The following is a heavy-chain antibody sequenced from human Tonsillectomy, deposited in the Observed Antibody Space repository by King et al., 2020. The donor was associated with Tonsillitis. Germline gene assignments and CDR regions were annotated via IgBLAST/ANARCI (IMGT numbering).Heavy chain of an antibody. V-gene: IGHV1-69*09. CDR2: IIPILGIA. CDR1: GGTFSSYA. CDR3: ATTRPITMIVVVMYGTANEYFQH. J-gene: IGHJ1*01. Sequence: QLVQSGAEVKKPGSSVKVSCKASGGTFSSYAISWVRQAPGQGLEWMGRIIPILGIANYAQKFQGRVTITADKSTSTAYMELSSLRSEDTAVYYCATTRPITMIVVVMYGTANEYFQHWGQGTLFTVSS. D-gene: IGHD3-22*01.